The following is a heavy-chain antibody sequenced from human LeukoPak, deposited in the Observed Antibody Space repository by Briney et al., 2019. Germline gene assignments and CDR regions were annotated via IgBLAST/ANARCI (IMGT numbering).Heavy chain of an antibody. CDR3: ARPHDSSGPYDAFDI. CDR2: INSDGSST. CDR1: GFTFSSYW. D-gene: IGHD3-22*01. V-gene: IGHV3-74*01. J-gene: IGHJ3*02. Sequence: PGGSLRLSCAASGFTFSSYWMHWVRQAPGKGLVWVSRINSDGSSTSYADSVKGRFTISRDNAKNTLYLQMNSLRAEVTAVYYCARPHDSSGPYDAFDIWGQGTMVTVSS.